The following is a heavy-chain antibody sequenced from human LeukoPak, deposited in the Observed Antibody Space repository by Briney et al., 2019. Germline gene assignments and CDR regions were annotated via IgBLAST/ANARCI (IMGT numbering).Heavy chain of an antibody. CDR3: ARDKPATGGGYGSLFDY. Sequence: GGSLRLSCAAAEFTFSSYWMSWVRQTPGKGLNWVANIKQDEREKYYVDSVKGRFTISRDNAKSSLFLQMNSLRAEDTAVYYCARDKPATGGGYGSLFDYWGQGTLVTVSS. CDR2: IKQDEREK. D-gene: IGHD2-8*02. V-gene: IGHV3-7*03. J-gene: IGHJ4*02. CDR1: EFTFSSYW.